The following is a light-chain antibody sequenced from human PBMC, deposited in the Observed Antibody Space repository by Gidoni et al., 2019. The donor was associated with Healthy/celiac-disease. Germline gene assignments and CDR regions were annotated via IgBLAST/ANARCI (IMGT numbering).Light chain of an antibody. J-gene: IGLJ2*01. CDR2: DVS. V-gene: IGLV2-14*03. CDR1: SSDVGGYNY. CDR3: SSNTSSSTLG. Sequence: QYALTQPASVSGSPGQSIAISCTGTSSDVGGYNYVSWYQPHPGQAPKLMIYDVSNRPSVVSIRFSGSKSGNTASLTISGLEAEDEADYHCSSNTSSSTLGFGGGTKLTVL.